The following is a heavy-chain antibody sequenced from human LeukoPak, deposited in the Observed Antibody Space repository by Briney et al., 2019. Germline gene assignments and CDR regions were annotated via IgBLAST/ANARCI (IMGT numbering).Heavy chain of an antibody. D-gene: IGHD6-13*01. Sequence: GGSLRLSCAASGFTFSSYAMNWVRQAPGKGLEWVSAIGSGGSTYHTDSVKGRFTISRDNSKNTLFLQMNSLRAEDTAVYYCALEATPGTAGYWGQGTLVTVSS. CDR3: ALEATPGTAGY. CDR2: IGSGGST. V-gene: IGHV3-23*01. J-gene: IGHJ4*02. CDR1: GFTFSSYA.